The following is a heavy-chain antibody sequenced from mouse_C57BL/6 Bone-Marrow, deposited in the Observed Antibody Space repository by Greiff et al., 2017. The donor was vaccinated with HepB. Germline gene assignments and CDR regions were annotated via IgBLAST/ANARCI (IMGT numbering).Heavy chain of an antibody. CDR1: GFTFSSYA. D-gene: IGHD2-5*01. J-gene: IGHJ4*01. CDR3: TRADYSNYLYYYAMDY. V-gene: IGHV5-9-1*02. Sequence: DVHLVESGEGLVKPGGSLKLSCAASGFTFSSYAMSWVRQTPEKRLEWVAYISSGGDYIYYADTVKGRFTISRDNARNTLYLQMSSLKSEDTAMYYCTRADYSNYLYYYAMDYWGQGTSVTVSS. CDR2: ISSGGDYI.